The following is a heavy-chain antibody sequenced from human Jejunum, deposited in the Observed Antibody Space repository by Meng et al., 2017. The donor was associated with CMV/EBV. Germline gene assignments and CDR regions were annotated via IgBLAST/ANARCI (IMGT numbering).Heavy chain of an antibody. Sequence: SGFTLSDTWQSWVSQAPGKGLEWVGLIKTKTDGETTDYAAPVKGRCVISRDDSKNMLYLQMNSLKTEDTAVYYCTNGLRYVGAFDYWGQGTLVTVSS. V-gene: IGHV3-15*01. CDR2: IKTKTDGETT. CDR1: GFTLSDTW. D-gene: IGHD3-16*01. J-gene: IGHJ4*02. CDR3: TNGLRYVGAFDY.